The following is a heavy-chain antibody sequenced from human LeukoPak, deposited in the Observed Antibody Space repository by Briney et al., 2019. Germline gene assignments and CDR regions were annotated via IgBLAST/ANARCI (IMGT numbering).Heavy chain of an antibody. CDR3: AREAQVGVIDY. Sequence: PSETLSLTCTVSGGSISSGSYYWSWIRQPAGKGLEWIGRIYTSGSTNYNPSLKGRVTISVDTSKNQFSLKLSSVTAADTAVYYCAREAQVGVIDYWGQGTLVTVSS. V-gene: IGHV4-61*02. CDR1: GGSISSGSYY. CDR2: IYTSGST. D-gene: IGHD3-10*01. J-gene: IGHJ4*02.